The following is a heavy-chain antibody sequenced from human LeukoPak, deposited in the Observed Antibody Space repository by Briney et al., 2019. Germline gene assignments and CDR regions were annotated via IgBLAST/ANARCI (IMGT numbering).Heavy chain of an antibody. CDR1: GGSISSYY. CDR2: IFYSGTT. CDR3: ARTTEGYCSSASCFGFSYSYYMDV. J-gene: IGHJ6*03. D-gene: IGHD2-2*01. Sequence: SSETLSLTCTVSGGSISSYYWSWIRQPPGKGLEWIGFIFYSGTTNYNPSLKSRVTISVDTSKNQFSLKLSSVIAADTAVYYCARTTEGYCSSASCFGFSYSYYMDVWGKGTTVTISS. V-gene: IGHV4-59*01.